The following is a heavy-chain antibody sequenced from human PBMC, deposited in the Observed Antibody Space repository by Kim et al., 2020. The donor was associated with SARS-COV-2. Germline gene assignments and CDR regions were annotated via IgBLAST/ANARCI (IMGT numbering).Heavy chain of an antibody. CDR3: SRVGDGSWVYSRIPFDY. V-gene: IGHV4-59*01. CDR1: GGSISGYY. CDR2: IYDNGVV. J-gene: IGHJ4*01. D-gene: IGHD3-10*01. Sequence: SETLSLTCTVSGGSISGYYWSWIRQCPGKGLEWIGYIYDNGVVDYNPSLRSRLTISVDTSKNQFSLQLNSVTAADTAVYYCSRVGDGSWVYSRIPFDYWG.